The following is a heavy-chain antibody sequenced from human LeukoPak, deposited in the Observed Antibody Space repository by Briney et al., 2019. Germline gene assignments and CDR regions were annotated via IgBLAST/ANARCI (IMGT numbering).Heavy chain of an antibody. CDR1: GGSISSYY. Sequence: PSETLSLTCTVSGGSISSYYWSWIRQPPGKGLEWIGYIYYSGSTNYNPSLKSRVTISVDTSKNQFSLKLSSVTAADTAVYYCASSGYSSSRYAFDIWGQGTMVTVSS. CDR2: IYYSGST. CDR3: ASSGYSSSRYAFDI. V-gene: IGHV4-59*01. D-gene: IGHD6-13*01. J-gene: IGHJ3*02.